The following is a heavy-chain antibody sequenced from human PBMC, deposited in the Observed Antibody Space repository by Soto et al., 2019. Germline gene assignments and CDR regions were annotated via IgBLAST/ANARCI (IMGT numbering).Heavy chain of an antibody. D-gene: IGHD3-10*01. CDR1: GYSFTGYW. CDR3: VRLNTPSSGPWSYFDY. Sequence: GESLKISCKASGYSFTGYWIGWVRQMPGKGLEWMGIIYPGDSDIRYSPSLEGLVTVSADKSINTAYLLWSSLKASDTAMYYCVRLNTPSSGPWSYFDYWGQVTVVTLPS. J-gene: IGHJ4*02. V-gene: IGHV5-51*01. CDR2: IYPGDSDI.